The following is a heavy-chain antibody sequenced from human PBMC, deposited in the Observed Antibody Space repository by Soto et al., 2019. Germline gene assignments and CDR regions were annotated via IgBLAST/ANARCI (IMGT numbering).Heavy chain of an antibody. D-gene: IGHD6-19*01. Sequence: SETLSLTCAVSGGSISRSNWWSWVRQPPGKGLEWIGEIYHSGSTNYNPSLKSRVTISVDKSKNQFSLKLSSVTAADTAVYYCARDAKYFSSGWTYYYYYYGMDVWGQGTTVTVSS. V-gene: IGHV4-4*02. J-gene: IGHJ6*02. CDR1: GGSISRSNW. CDR2: IYHSGST. CDR3: ARDAKYFSSGWTYYYYYYGMDV.